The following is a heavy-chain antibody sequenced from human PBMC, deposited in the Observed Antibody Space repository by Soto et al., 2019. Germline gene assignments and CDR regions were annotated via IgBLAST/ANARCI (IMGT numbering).Heavy chain of an antibody. D-gene: IGHD1-26*01. CDR2: TKQDGSEK. Sequence: GGSLRLSCAASGFTFSSYWMSWVRQAPGKGLEWVANTKQDGSEKYYVDSVKGRFTISRDNAKNSLYLQMNSLRAEDTAVYYCARDQKGWEPPPEAFDIWGQGTMVTVSS. J-gene: IGHJ3*02. CDR1: GFTFSSYW. V-gene: IGHV3-7*03. CDR3: ARDQKGWEPPPEAFDI.